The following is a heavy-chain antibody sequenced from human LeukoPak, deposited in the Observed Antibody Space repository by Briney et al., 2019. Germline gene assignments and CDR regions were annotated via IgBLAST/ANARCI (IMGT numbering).Heavy chain of an antibody. Sequence: PGGSLRLSCAASGFTFSSYSMNWVRQAPGKGLEWVSSIRSSRSYIYYADSVKGRFTISRDNAKNSLYLQMNSLRAEDTAVYYCARDADPNQLWPYFDYWDQETLVTVPS. D-gene: IGHD5-18*01. V-gene: IGHV3-21*01. CDR3: ARDADPNQLWPYFDY. CDR1: GFTFSSYS. J-gene: IGHJ4*02. CDR2: IRSSRSYI.